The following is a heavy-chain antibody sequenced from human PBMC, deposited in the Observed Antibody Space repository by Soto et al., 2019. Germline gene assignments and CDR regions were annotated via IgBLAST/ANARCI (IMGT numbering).Heavy chain of an antibody. J-gene: IGHJ6*03. CDR1: GYTFTRYG. V-gene: IGHV1-18*01. D-gene: IGHD2-8*01. Sequence: QVQLVQSGAEVKNPGASVKVSYKASGYTFTRYGIGWARQAPGQGLEWMGWINTYNGNTNYAQNVQGRVTPTTDTPTSPAYMELRSLRSNDTAIYYCSMVDVYVTPSPQDVWGKGTTVIVS. CDR3: SMVDVYVTPSPQDV. CDR2: INTYNGNT.